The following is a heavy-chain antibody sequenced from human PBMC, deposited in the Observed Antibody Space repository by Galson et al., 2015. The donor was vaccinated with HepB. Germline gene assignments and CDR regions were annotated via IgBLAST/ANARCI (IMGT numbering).Heavy chain of an antibody. D-gene: IGHD2-2*01. V-gene: IGHV1-8*01. Sequence: SVKVSCKASGYTFTSYDINWVRQATGQGLEWMGWMNPNSGNTGYAQKFQGRVTMTRNTSISTAYMELSSLRSEDTAVYYCARAPAKIVVVPAEGRWFDPWGQGTLVTVSS. CDR3: ARAPAKIVVVPAEGRWFDP. CDR2: MNPNSGNT. J-gene: IGHJ5*02. CDR1: GYTFTSYD.